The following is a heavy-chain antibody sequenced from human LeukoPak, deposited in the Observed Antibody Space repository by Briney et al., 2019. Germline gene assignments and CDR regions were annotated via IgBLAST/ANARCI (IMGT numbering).Heavy chain of an antibody. V-gene: IGHV4-34*01. Sequence: SETLSLTCAVYGGSFSGYYWRWIRQPPGKGVEWVGEINHSGSTNYNPSLKSRVTISVDTSKNQFSLKLSSVTAADTAVYYCARYNVDTAMVYFDYWGQGTLVTVSS. CDR1: GGSFSGYY. CDR2: INHSGST. D-gene: IGHD5-18*01. J-gene: IGHJ4*02. CDR3: ARYNVDTAMVYFDY.